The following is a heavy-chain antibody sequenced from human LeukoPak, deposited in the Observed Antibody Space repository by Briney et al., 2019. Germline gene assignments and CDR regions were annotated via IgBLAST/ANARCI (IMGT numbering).Heavy chain of an antibody. J-gene: IGHJ5*02. V-gene: IGHV4-31*03. Sequence: PSQTLSLTCTVSGGSISSGGYYWSCIRQHPGKGLGWIGYIYYSGSTHYNPSLKSRDTISVDTSKNQVSLKLSSVTAADAGVDYCARDRSGVVRGANWFDPWGRGTLVTVS. CDR3: ARDRSGVVRGANWFDP. CDR1: GGSISSGGYY. CDR2: IYYSGST. D-gene: IGHD3-10*01.